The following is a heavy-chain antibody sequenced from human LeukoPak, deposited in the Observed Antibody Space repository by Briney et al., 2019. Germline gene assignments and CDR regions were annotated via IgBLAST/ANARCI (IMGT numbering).Heavy chain of an antibody. CDR3: ASGKGVYDFGWLDP. D-gene: IGHD3-3*01. CDR1: GFTFSSYW. CDR2: VKQDGSEK. V-gene: IGHV3-7*01. J-gene: IGHJ5*02. Sequence: GGSLRLSCAASGFTFSSYWMSWVRQGPGKGLEWVANVKQDGSEKNYVDSVKGRFTISRDNAKSSLDLQMNSLRIEDTAVYFCASGKGVYDFGWLDPWGQGTPVSVSS.